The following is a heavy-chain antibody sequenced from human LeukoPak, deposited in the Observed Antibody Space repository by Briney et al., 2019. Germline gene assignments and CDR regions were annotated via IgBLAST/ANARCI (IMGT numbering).Heavy chain of an antibody. CDR2: IIPMYDTA. D-gene: IGHD3-16*01. CDR1: GDTFSNCA. J-gene: IGHJ6*03. V-gene: IGHV1-69*06. CDR3: ARLGGASHYFHMDV. Sequence: VASVKVSCKASGDTFSNCAISWVRQAPGQVLEWLGGIIPMYDTANYAQKFQGRVTISADKSTTTAYMELTSLQSEDTAVYYCARLGGASHYFHMDVWGKGTTVTVSS.